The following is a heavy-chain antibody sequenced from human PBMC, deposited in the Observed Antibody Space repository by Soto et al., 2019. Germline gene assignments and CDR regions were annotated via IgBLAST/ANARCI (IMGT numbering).Heavy chain of an antibody. J-gene: IGHJ6*02. V-gene: IGHV1-8*01. CDR3: ARVDLTYYYDSSGPAGSYYYYGMDV. D-gene: IGHD3-22*01. CDR2: MNPNSGNT. Sequence: ASVKVSCKASGYTFTSYDINWVRQATGQGLEWMGWMNPNSGNTGYAQKFQGRVTMTRNTSISTAYMELSSLRSEDTAVYYCARVDLTYYYDSSGPAGSYYYYGMDVWGQGTTVTVSS. CDR1: GYTFTSYD.